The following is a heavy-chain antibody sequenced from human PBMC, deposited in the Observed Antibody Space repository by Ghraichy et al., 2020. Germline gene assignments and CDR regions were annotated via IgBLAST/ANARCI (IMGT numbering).Heavy chain of an antibody. CDR1: GGSISSYY. CDR2: IYTSGST. J-gene: IGHJ3*02. D-gene: IGHD5-18*01. Sequence: SETLSLTCTVSGGSISSYYWSWIRQPAGKGLEWIGCIYTSGSTNYNPSLKSRVTMSVDTSKNQFSLKLSSVTAADTAVYYCARGPIQLWLNAFDIWGQGTMVTVSS. CDR3: ARGPIQLWLNAFDI. V-gene: IGHV4-4*07.